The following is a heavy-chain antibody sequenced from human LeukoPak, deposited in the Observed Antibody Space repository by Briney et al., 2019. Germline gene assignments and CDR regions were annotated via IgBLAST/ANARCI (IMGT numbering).Heavy chain of an antibody. Sequence: SCKASGGTFSSYAISWVRQAPGKGLEWVSAISGSGGSTYYADSVKGRFTISRDNSKNTLYLQMNSLRAEDTAVYYCAKVRGYCSGGSCYYYYYYMDVWGKGTTVTVSS. CDR3: AKVRGYCSGGSCYYYYYYMDV. CDR2: ISGSGGST. D-gene: IGHD2-15*01. CDR1: GGTFSSYA. V-gene: IGHV3-23*01. J-gene: IGHJ6*03.